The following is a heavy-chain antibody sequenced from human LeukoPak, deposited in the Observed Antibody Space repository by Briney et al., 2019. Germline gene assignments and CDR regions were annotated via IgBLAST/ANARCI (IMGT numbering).Heavy chain of an antibody. Sequence: GGSLRLSCAASGFTFITYAMTWVRQAPGKGLEWVLAISGSGGSTYYADSVKGRFTISRDNPKNTLYLQMNSLRAEDTAVYYCARDPSSSWSDTYFDYWGQGTLVTVSS. CDR2: ISGSGGST. D-gene: IGHD6-13*01. V-gene: IGHV3-23*01. CDR3: ARDPSSSWSDTYFDY. CDR1: GFTFITYA. J-gene: IGHJ4*02.